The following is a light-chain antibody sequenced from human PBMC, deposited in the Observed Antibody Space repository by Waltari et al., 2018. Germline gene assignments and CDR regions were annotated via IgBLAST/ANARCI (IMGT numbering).Light chain of an antibody. V-gene: IGKV2-30*01. CDR1: VYCHGSPS. CDR3: MQSTHWPLT. CDR2: KVS. J-gene: IGKJ4*01. Sequence: VYCHGSPSSAWCQRWPGQARRRVIFKVSNRESGVADRFSAAGPVTDLTLKISRVEAEDVGVYYCMQSTHWPLTFGGGTKVQ.